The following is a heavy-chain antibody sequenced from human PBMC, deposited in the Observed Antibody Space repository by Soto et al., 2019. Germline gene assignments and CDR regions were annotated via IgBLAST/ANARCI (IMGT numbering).Heavy chain of an antibody. J-gene: IGHJ4*02. CDR1: GGSFSGYY. D-gene: IGHD6-19*01. Sequence: SETLSLTCAVYGGSFSGYYWSWIRQPPGKGLEWIGEINHSGSTNYNPSLKSRVTISVDTSKNQFSLKLSSVTAADTAVYYCGREHLPLHSSGGFDYGGQGTLVTVSS. CDR2: INHSGST. CDR3: GREHLPLHSSGGFDY. V-gene: IGHV4-34*01.